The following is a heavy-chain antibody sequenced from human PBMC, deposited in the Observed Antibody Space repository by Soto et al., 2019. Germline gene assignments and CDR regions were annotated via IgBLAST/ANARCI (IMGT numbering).Heavy chain of an antibody. J-gene: IGHJ5*02. CDR3: ARQLRTGEQQKLVNDWFDP. CDR2: IYYSGST. CDR1: GGSISSGGYY. D-gene: IGHD6-13*01. Sequence: PSETLSLTCTVSGGSISSGGYYWSWIRQHPGKGLEWIGYIYYSGSTYYNPSLKSRVTISVDTSKNQFSLKLSSVTAADTAVYYWARQLRTGEQQKLVNDWFDPWSQGTLVTVSS. V-gene: IGHV4-31*03.